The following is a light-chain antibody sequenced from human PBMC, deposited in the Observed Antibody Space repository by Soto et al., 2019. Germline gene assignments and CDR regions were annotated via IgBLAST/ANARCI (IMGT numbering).Light chain of an antibody. V-gene: IGKV3-11*01. J-gene: IGKJ1*01. Sequence: EIVLTQSPATLSLSPGERATLSCRASQSVSSYLAWYRQKPGQAPRLLIYDASSRATGIPARFSGSGSGTDFTLTISSLEPEDFAVYYCQLRSNWPPTWTFGQGTKVEIK. CDR2: DAS. CDR1: QSVSSY. CDR3: QLRSNWPPTWT.